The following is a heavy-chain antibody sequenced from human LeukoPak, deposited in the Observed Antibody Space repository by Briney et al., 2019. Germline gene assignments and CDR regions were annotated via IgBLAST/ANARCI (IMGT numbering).Heavy chain of an antibody. V-gene: IGHV4-59*01. D-gene: IGHD2-8*02. CDR1: GGSISSSY. CDR3: ARLHSTGGTLAY. J-gene: IGHJ4*02. Sequence: PSETLSLTCTVSGGSISSSYWSWIRQSPGKGLEWTGYIHYTGRTEYSPSLKSRLTISIDTSKTQFFLKLSSVTAADTALYYCARLHSTGGTLAYWGQGTLVTVSS. CDR2: IHYTGRT.